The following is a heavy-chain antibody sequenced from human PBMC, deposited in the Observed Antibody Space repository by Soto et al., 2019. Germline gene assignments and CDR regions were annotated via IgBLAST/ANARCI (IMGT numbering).Heavy chain of an antibody. CDR1: GYTFTSYG. CDR3: AREDIGSSIAIDY. V-gene: IGHV1-18*03. D-gene: IGHD1-26*01. Sequence: QVQLVQSGTEVKKPGASVKVSCKASGYTFTSYGISWVRQAPGQGLEWMGWISAYNGNTNYAQKFQGRVTMTTHTPTSTAYMELRSLSSDDMAVYYCAREDIGSSIAIDYWGQGTLVTVSS. J-gene: IGHJ4*02. CDR2: ISAYNGNT.